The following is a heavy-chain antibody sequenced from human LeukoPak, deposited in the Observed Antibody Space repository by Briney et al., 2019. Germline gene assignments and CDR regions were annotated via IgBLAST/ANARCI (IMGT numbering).Heavy chain of an antibody. D-gene: IGHD3-9*01. CDR1: GFAFTNAW. Sequence: GGSLRLSCAASGFAFTNAWMTWVRQAPGKGLEWIGRIRSKTAGGTTDYAAPVKGRFTISRDDSKNMLYLQMSSLTTGDTAIYYCTAYYDFLTGYNTRRDYWGQGTLVTVSP. V-gene: IGHV3-15*01. CDR3: TAYYDFLTGYNTRRDY. J-gene: IGHJ4*02. CDR2: IRSKTAGGTT.